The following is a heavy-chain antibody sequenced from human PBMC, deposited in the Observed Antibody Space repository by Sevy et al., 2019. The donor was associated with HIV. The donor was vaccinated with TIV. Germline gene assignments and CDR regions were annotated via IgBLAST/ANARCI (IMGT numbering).Heavy chain of an antibody. D-gene: IGHD1-26*01. CDR1: GYTFTSYG. CDR3: ARDRVGATFPKTSYYYYYGMDV. V-gene: IGHV1-18*01. CDR2: ISAYNGNT. Sequence: ASVKVSCKASGYTFTSYGISWVRQAPGQGLEWMGWISAYNGNTNYAQTLQGRVTMTTDTSTSTAYMELRSLRSDDTAVYYCARDRVGATFPKTSYYYYYGMDVWGQGTTVTVSS. J-gene: IGHJ6*02.